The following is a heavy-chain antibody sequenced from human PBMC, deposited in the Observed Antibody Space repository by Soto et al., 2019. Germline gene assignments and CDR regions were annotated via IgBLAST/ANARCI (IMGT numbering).Heavy chain of an antibody. CDR3: ARDGFDYSSSSPKGGYYYYGMDV. J-gene: IGHJ6*02. D-gene: IGHD6-6*01. Sequence: SPTLSLTCVISGDSVSSNSAAWNWIRQSPSRGLEWLGRTYYRSKWYNDYAVSVKSRITINPDTSKNQFSLQLNSVTPEDTAVYYCARDGFDYSSSSPKGGYYYYGMDVWGQGTTVTVSS. V-gene: IGHV6-1*01. CDR1: GDSVSSNSAA. CDR2: TYYRSKWYN.